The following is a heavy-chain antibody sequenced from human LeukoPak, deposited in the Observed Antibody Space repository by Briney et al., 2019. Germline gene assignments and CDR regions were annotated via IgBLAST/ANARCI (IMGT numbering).Heavy chain of an antibody. CDR3: AGHGSRPTRTYSYFYPMDV. V-gene: IGHV4-4*07. Sequence: SETLSLTCTVSGGSISGYCWSWIRQPAGKGLEWIGRINSSGGTTYNPSLKSRVTMSVDTSKNQFSLTLTSVTAADTAVFYCAGHGSRPTRTYSYFYPMDVWGQGTTVTVSS. CDR1: GGSISGYC. D-gene: IGHD3-10*01. J-gene: IGHJ6*02. CDR2: INSSGGT.